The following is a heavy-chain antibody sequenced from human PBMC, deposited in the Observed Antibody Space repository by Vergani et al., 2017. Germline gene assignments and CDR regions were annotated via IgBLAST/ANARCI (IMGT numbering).Heavy chain of an antibody. CDR1: GFALSRYA. Sequence: EVQLLESGGRLVQPGGSLRLSCVASGFALSRYAMYWVRQAPGEGLECVSGLTASGSGISYADSVRGRFTISRDNSKNTLFLQMDSLRAEDTAVYFCAKSGWLQHFGAHYFDSWGQGILVTVSS. D-gene: IGHD5-24*01. CDR2: LTASGSGI. CDR3: AKSGWLQHFGAHYFDS. V-gene: IGHV3-23*01. J-gene: IGHJ4*02.